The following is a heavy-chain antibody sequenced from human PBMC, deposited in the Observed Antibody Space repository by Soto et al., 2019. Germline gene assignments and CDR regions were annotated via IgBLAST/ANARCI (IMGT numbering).Heavy chain of an antibody. V-gene: IGHV3-23*01. Sequence: EVKLLESGGGLAQPGGSLRLSCVGSGFTFDSYAISWVRQAPGGRLQWIAAISGSADGTDYAHSVRGRFTISRDKAKKTVHLQMDSLRVEDTAVYFCAKDTVGGYSFWSGYCRAGLDVWGQGTLVTVS. CDR3: AKDTVGGYSFWSGYCRAGLDV. CDR1: GFTFDSYA. CDR2: ISGSADGT. J-gene: IGHJ3*01. D-gene: IGHD3-3*01.